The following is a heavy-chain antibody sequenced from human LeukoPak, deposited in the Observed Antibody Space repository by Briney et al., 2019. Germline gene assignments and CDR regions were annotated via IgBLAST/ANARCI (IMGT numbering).Heavy chain of an antibody. Sequence: SETLSLTCTVSGGSISNSSYYWGWIRQPPGKGLEWIGAIYYSGSTYFDPSLKSRVTMSVDTSKSHFSLKLSSVTAADTAAYYCARQYYDILTGYPYFFDSWGQGTLVTVSS. CDR2: IYYSGST. CDR1: GGSISNSSYY. V-gene: IGHV4-39*01. CDR3: ARQYYDILTGYPYFFDS. D-gene: IGHD3-9*01. J-gene: IGHJ4*02.